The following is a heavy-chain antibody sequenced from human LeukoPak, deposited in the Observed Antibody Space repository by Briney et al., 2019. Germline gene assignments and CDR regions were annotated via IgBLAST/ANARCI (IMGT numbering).Heavy chain of an antibody. Sequence: KPSETLSLTCTVSGGPINYYYWMWIRQPPGKGLEWIGEINHSGSTNYNPSLKSRVTISVDTSKNQFSLKLSSVTAADTAVYYCARAPGLRFLEWFSANYYYYYGMDVWGQGTTVTVSS. J-gene: IGHJ6*02. V-gene: IGHV4-34*01. D-gene: IGHD3-3*01. CDR2: INHSGST. CDR3: ARAPGLRFLEWFSANYYYYYGMDV. CDR1: GGPINYYY.